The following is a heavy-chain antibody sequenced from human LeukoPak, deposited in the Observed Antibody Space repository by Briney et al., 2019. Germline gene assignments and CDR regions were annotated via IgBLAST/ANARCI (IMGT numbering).Heavy chain of an antibody. J-gene: IGHJ6*03. Sequence: ASVKVPCKASGYLFTGYYIHWVRQAPGQGLEWMGWINPKNGGTNYAQKFEGRVIMTRDTSSTVYMEVKRLASDDTAIYFCARDAQFTVVVPAAKLNYMDVWGKGTTVTVSS. CDR3: ARDAQFTVVVPAAKLNYMDV. D-gene: IGHD2-2*01. V-gene: IGHV1-2*02. CDR2: INPKNGGT. CDR1: GYLFTGYY.